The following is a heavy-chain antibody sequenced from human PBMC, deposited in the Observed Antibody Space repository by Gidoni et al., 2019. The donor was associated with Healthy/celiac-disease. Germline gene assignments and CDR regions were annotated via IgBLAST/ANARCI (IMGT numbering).Heavy chain of an antibody. J-gene: IGHJ4*02. CDR3: ARERTDYYDSSGNWGYCDY. V-gene: IGHV3-11*01. Sequence: QVQLVASGGGLVKPGGSLRLSCAASGFTFSDSYMGWIRQAPGKGLEWVSYISSSVSTIYYADSGKGRFTISRDNAKNSRYLQMNSLRAEDTAVYYCARERTDYYDSSGNWGYCDYWGQGTLVTVSS. CDR1: GFTFSDSY. D-gene: IGHD3-22*01. CDR2: ISSSVSTI.